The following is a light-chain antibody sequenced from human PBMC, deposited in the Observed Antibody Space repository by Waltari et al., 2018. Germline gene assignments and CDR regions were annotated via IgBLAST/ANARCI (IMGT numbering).Light chain of an antibody. J-gene: IGLJ2*01. CDR2: GTS. CDR1: GSNLGARYD. Sequence: QSVLTPPPSVSGAPGQRVTISCTGSGSNLGARYDVHWYQQLPGKAPKLLIYGTSTRPLGVPDRYFGSQSGTSASLAITGLQAEDEADYYCQSYDTSLSVVFGGGTKLTVL. CDR3: QSYDTSLSVV. V-gene: IGLV1-40*01.